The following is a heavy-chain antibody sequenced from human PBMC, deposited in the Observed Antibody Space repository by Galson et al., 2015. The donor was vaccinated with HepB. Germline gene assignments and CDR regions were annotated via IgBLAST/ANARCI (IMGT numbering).Heavy chain of an antibody. CDR2: INSDGSST. V-gene: IGHV3-74*01. CDR1: GFTFSSYW. J-gene: IGHJ6*02. Sequence: SLRLSCAASGFTFSSYWMHWVRQAPGKGLVWVSRINSDGSSTSYADSVKGRFTISRDNAKNTLYLQMNSLRAEDTAVYYCAAIGYCSGGSCYSGAYYYYGMDVWGQGTTVTVSS. D-gene: IGHD2-15*01. CDR3: AAIGYCSGGSCYSGAYYYYGMDV.